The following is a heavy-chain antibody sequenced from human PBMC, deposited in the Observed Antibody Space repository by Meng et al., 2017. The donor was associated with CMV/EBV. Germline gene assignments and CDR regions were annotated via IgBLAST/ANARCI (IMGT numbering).Heavy chain of an antibody. CDR3: ARGYCSSTSCYNAFDI. Sequence: SVNVSCKASGGSFSSYAISRVRQAPGQGLEWMGGIIPIFGTANYAQKFQGRVTITTDESTSTAYMELSSLRSEDTAVYYCARGYCSSTSCYNAFDIWGQGTMVTVSS. V-gene: IGHV1-69*05. J-gene: IGHJ3*02. CDR2: IIPIFGTA. CDR1: GGSFSSYA. D-gene: IGHD2-2*02.